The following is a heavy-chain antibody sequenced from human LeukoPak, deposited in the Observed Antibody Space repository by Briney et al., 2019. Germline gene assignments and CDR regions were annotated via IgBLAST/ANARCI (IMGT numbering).Heavy chain of an antibody. CDR2: IRYDGSNK. D-gene: IGHD6-13*01. CDR3: EKDLLAAADPFDY. V-gene: IGHV3-30*02. Sequence: GGSLRLPCAASGFTFSSYGMHWVRQAPGKGLKGVTFIRYDGSNKYYADSVKGRFTISRDNSKNTLYLQMNSLRAEDTAVYYCEKDLLAAADPFDYWGQGTLVTVSS. J-gene: IGHJ4*02. CDR1: GFTFSSYG.